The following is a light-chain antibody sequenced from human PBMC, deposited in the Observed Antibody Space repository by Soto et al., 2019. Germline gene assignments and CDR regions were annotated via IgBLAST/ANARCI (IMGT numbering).Light chain of an antibody. CDR1: SSDVGSYNL. J-gene: IGLJ1*01. CDR2: EVS. CDR3: CSYAGSSIFYV. Sequence: QSALTRPASVSGSPGQSITISCTGTSSDVGSYNLVSWYQQHPGKAPKLMIYEVSKRPSGVSNRFSGSKSGNTASLTISGLQAEDEADYYCCSYAGSSIFYVFGTGTKVTVL. V-gene: IGLV2-23*02.